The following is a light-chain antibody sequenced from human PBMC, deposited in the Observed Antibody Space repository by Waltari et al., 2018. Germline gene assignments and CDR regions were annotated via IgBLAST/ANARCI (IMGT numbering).Light chain of an antibody. CDR1: SSNIGSNT. Sequence: QSVLTQPPSASGTPGQRVTISCSGSSSNIGSNTVTWYQQLPGTAPKLLIYSNNQRPSGVPDRFSGSKSGTSASLAISGLQSDDEADYYCAAWDDSLNGLYVFGTGTKVTVL. CDR2: SNN. CDR3: AAWDDSLNGLYV. V-gene: IGLV1-44*01. J-gene: IGLJ1*01.